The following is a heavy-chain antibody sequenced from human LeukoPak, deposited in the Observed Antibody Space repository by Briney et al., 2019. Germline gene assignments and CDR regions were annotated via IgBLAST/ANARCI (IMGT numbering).Heavy chain of an antibody. CDR1: GGSISSYY. CDR2: IYYSGST. Sequence: SETLSLTCTVSGGSISSYYWSWIRQPPGKGLEWIGYIYYSGSTNYNPSLKSRVTISVDTSKNQFSLKLSSVTAADTAVYYCARAHSSGWFNYYYYDMDVWGQGTTVTVSS. D-gene: IGHD6-19*01. V-gene: IGHV4-59*01. J-gene: IGHJ6*02. CDR3: ARAHSSGWFNYYYYDMDV.